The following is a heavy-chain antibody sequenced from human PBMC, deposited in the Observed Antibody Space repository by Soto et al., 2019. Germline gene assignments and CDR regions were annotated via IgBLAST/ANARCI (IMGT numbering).Heavy chain of an antibody. J-gene: IGHJ4*02. CDR2: ISSSSNYI. D-gene: IGHD6-19*01. Sequence: GGSLRLSCAASGFTFSSYSMNWVRQAPGKGLEWVSSISSSSNYIYYADSVKGRFTISRDNAKNSLYLQMNSLRAEDTAVYYCARGSSIAVAGRPPLTGAGWGQGTLVTVSS. CDR3: ARGSSIAVAGRPPLTGAG. CDR1: GFTFSSYS. V-gene: IGHV3-21*01.